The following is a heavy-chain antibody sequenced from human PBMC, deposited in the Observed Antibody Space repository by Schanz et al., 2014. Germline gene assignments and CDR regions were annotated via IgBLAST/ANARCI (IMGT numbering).Heavy chain of an antibody. Sequence: QVQLQESGPGLVKPSQTLSLTCSVSGGSISSGSYYWNWIRQPAGKGLEWIGRVYTSGSTNYNPSLKSRLTISLVPSKNQLSLKQRSVTAADTAVYYCARGGARRFPVVPDAIQGLRGHYYYYYLDVWGKGTTVTASS. CDR3: ARGGARRFPVVPDAIQGLRGHYYYYYLDV. V-gene: IGHV4-61*02. CDR2: VYTSGST. D-gene: IGHD2-2*02. J-gene: IGHJ6*03. CDR1: GGSISSGSYY.